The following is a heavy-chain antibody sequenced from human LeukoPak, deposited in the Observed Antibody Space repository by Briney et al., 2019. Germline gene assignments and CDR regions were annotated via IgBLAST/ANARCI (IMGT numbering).Heavy chain of an antibody. CDR3: AKEVGPHYYYYGMDV. CDR1: GFNFDDYV. V-gene: IGHV3-43D*03. CDR2: ISWDGGST. Sequence: PGGSLRLSCAASGFNFDDYVMHWVRQAPGKGLEWVSLISWDGGSTYYADSVKGRFTISRDNSKNSLYLQMNSLRAEDTALYYCAKEVGPHYYYYGMDVWGQGTTVTVSS. J-gene: IGHJ6*02.